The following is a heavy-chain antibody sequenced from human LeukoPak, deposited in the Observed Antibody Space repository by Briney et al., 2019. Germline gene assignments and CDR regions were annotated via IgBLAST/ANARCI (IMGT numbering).Heavy chain of an antibody. CDR1: GFTFSSCS. CDR2: ISSSSSYI. D-gene: IGHD3-22*01. V-gene: IGHV3-21*01. Sequence: GGSLRLSCAASGFTFSSCSMNWVRQAPGKGLEWVSSISSSSSYIYYADSVKGLFTISRDTAKNSLYLQMNSLRAENTAVYYGARDLRYYDSSSDWGQGTLVTVSS. CDR3: ARDLRYYDSSSD. J-gene: IGHJ4*02.